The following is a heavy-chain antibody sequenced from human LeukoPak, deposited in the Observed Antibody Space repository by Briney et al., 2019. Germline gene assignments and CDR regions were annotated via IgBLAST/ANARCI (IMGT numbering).Heavy chain of an antibody. J-gene: IGHJ3*02. CDR3: VRDRSSGYYADAFDI. Sequence: GGSLRLSCAASGFTFSSYSMNWVRQAPGKGLEWVSSISSSSSYIYYADSVKGRFTISRDNAKNSLYLQMNSLRAEDTAVYYCVRDRSSGYYADAFDIWGQGTMVTVSS. D-gene: IGHD3-22*01. V-gene: IGHV3-21*01. CDR2: ISSSSSYI. CDR1: GFTFSSYS.